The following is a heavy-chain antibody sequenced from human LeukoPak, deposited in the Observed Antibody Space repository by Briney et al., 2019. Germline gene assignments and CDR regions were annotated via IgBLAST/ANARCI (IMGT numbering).Heavy chain of an antibody. D-gene: IGHD6-19*01. J-gene: IGHJ4*02. CDR1: GYIFTSFY. CDR2: INPSGGST. Sequence: ASVKVSCKASGYIFTSFYMHWVRQAPGQGLEWMGIINPSGGSTSYAQKFQGRVTMTRDTSTSTVYMELSSLRSEDTAVYYCARGGGNIAVAGYYFDYWGQGTLVTVSS. CDR3: ARGGGNIAVAGYYFDY. V-gene: IGHV1-46*01.